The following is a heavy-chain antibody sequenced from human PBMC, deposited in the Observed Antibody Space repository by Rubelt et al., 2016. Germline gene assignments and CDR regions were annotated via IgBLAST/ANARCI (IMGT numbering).Heavy chain of an antibody. CDR3: AEISERRGVFDI. D-gene: IGHD2-8*01. Sequence: EVQLVESGGGLVQPGGSLRLSCAASGFTFSSYWMTWVRQAPGKGPEWVANIRQDGSDNEYADSVKGRFTISRDNAKDSLYLQMNSLRAEDTAVYYCAEISERRGVFDIWGQGTMVTVSS. CDR1: GFTFSSYW. V-gene: IGHV3-7*02. J-gene: IGHJ3*02. CDR2: IRQDGSDN.